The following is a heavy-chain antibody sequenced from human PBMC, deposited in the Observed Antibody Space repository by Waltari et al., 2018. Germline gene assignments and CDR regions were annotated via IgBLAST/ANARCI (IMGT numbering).Heavy chain of an antibody. CDR1: GDSIIGSNYY. D-gene: IGHD6-6*01. J-gene: IGHJ5*02. CDR2: IYSGGSS. V-gene: IGHV4-39*07. CDR3: ARDRPGTISSFDP. Sequence: QLQLQESGPGLVEPSETLSLTCTVSGDSIIGSNYYWGWIRQPPGKGLEWIGSIYSGGSSYYNPSLKSRVTISVDTSKNQFSLKLNSVTAADAAVYFCARDRPGTISSFDPWGQGTLVTVSS.